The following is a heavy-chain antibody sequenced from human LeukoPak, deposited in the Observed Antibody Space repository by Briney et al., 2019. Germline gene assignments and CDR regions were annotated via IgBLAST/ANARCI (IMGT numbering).Heavy chain of an antibody. CDR1: GYTFTSYG. Sequence: ASVKVSCKASGYTFTSYGISWVRQAPGQGLEWMGWISAYNGNAKYSQKFQGRVTMTTDTSTSTAYMELRSLRSDDTAVYYCARVWFRTSNWIDPWGQGTLVTVSS. J-gene: IGHJ5*02. D-gene: IGHD3-10*01. CDR3: ARVWFRTSNWIDP. CDR2: ISAYNGNA. V-gene: IGHV1-18*01.